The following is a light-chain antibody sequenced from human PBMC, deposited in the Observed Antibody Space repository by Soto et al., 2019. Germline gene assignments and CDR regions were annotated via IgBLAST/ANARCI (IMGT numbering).Light chain of an antibody. J-gene: IGKJ5*01. CDR3: QQRGDWPPIT. CDR2: DAS. Sequence: EIVLTQSPATLSLSPGERATLSCRASQSINRHLAWYRQKPGQAPRLLIYDASNRATGIPARFSGSGSGTDFTLTISSLEPEDFGVYYCQQRGDWPPITFGQGTRLEIK. V-gene: IGKV3-11*01. CDR1: QSINRH.